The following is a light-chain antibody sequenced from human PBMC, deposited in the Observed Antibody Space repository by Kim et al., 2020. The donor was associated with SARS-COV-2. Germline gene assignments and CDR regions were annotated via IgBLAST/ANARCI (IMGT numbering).Light chain of an antibody. CDR2: WAS. Sequence: DIVMTQSPDSLAVSLGERATINCKSSQSVLYSSNNKNYLAWYQQKPGQPPNLLIYWASTRESGVPDRFSGSGSGTDFTLTISNLQAEDVAVYFCQQYYGIPYTFGQGTKVDIK. J-gene: IGKJ2*01. V-gene: IGKV4-1*01. CDR1: QSVLYSSNNKNY. CDR3: QQYYGIPYT.